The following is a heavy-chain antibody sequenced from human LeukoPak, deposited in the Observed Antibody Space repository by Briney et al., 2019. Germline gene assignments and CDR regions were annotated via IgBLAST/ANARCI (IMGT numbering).Heavy chain of an antibody. CDR3: ARGYCSSTSCYVDTFDY. CDR2: ISAYNGNT. J-gene: IGHJ4*02. Sequence: ASVKVSCKASGYTFTSYGISWVRQAPGQGLEWMGWISAYNGNTNYAQKLQGRVTITADKSTSTAYMELSSLRSEDTAVYYCARGYCSSTSCYVDTFDYWGQGTLVTVSS. CDR1: GYTFTSYG. V-gene: IGHV1-18*01. D-gene: IGHD2-2*01.